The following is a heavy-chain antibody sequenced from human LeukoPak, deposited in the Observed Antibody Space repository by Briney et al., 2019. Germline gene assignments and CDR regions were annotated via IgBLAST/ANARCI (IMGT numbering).Heavy chain of an antibody. Sequence: GGSLRLSCAASGFTFSSYAMHWVRQAPGKGLEWVAVISHDGSNKYYADSVKGRFTISRDNSKNTLYLQMNSLRAEDTAVYYCARDSSGWYGYFDYWGQGTLVTVSS. D-gene: IGHD6-19*01. CDR3: ARDSSGWYGYFDY. CDR2: ISHDGSNK. V-gene: IGHV3-30*04. CDR1: GFTFSSYA. J-gene: IGHJ4*02.